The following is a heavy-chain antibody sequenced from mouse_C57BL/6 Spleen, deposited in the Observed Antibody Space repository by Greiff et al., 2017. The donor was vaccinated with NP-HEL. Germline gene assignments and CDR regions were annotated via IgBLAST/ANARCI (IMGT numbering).Heavy chain of an antibody. CDR3: ERGQVYFDY. J-gene: IGHJ2*01. D-gene: IGHD6-1*01. CDR2: ISDGGSYT. CDR1: GFTFSSYA. V-gene: IGHV5-4*03. Sequence: DVKLQESGGGLVKPGGSLKLSCAASGFTFSSYAMSWVRQTPEKRLEWVATISDGGSYTYYPDNVKGRFTISRDNAKNNLYLQMSHLKSEDTAMYYCERGQVYFDYWGQGTTLTVSS.